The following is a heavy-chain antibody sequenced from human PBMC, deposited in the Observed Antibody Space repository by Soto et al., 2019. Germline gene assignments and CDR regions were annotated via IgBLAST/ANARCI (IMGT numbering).Heavy chain of an antibody. D-gene: IGHD6-25*01. CDR1: GGSIDTYY. J-gene: IGHJ4*02. CDR3: ARLIRGAAAAFDS. Sequence: QVHLQESGPGLVKPSETLSLTCTVSGGSIDTYYWSWIRQPPGKGLEYIGYISHTGTTDSNPSLKSRVTLSIDTSKNQFSLNLSSVTASDTASYYCARLIRGAAAAFDSWGQGSLVTVSS. V-gene: IGHV4-59*08. CDR2: ISHTGTT.